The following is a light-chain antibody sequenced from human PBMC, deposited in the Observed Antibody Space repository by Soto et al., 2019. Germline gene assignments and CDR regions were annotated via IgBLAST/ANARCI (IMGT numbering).Light chain of an antibody. CDR2: DVS. CDR3: TSYTSSSTFV. CDR1: SSDVGRYTY. V-gene: IGLV2-14*01. Sequence: QSALTQPASVSGSPGQSITISCTGTSSDVGRYTYVSWYQQHPGKAPKLVIYDVSNRPSGVSNRFSGSKSGNTASLTISGLQAEDEADYYCTSYTSSSTFVFGTGTKVTVL. J-gene: IGLJ1*01.